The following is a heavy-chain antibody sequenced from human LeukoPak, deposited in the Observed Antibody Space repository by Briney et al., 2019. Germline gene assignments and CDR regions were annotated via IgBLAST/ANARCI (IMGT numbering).Heavy chain of an antibody. J-gene: IGHJ4*02. CDR3: ASTRSELNFDY. CDR1: GYTLTDYY. D-gene: IGHD1-7*01. V-gene: IGHV1-8*02. CDR2: MNPNSGNT. Sequence: ASVKVSCKASGYTLTDYYMHWVRQAPGQGLEWMGWMNPNSGNTGYAQKFQGRVTMTRNTSISTAYMELSSLRSEDTAVYYCASTRSELNFDYWGQGTLVTVSS.